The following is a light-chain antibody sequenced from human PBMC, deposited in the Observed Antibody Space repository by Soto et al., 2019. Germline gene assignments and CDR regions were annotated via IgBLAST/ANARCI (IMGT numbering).Light chain of an antibody. J-gene: IGLJ1*01. V-gene: IGLV2-14*01. Sequence: QSALTQPASVSGSPGQSITISCSGTRSDIGSYNYVAWYQQFPGKTPKILIYGVSNRPSGVSSRFSGSKSANTASLTISGLQAEDEADYYCISYTGSSTSYVVGSGTKV. CDR3: ISYTGSSTSYV. CDR2: GVS. CDR1: RSDIGSYNY.